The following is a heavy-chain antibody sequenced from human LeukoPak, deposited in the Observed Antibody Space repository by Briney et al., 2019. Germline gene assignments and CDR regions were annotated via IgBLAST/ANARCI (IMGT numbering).Heavy chain of an antibody. Sequence: PETLSLTCAVSDYSISSGYYWGWIRQPPGKGLEWIGNIYHGGNTYYNPSLKSRVTLSVDTSKNQFSLRLTSVTAADTAVYYCARLSGIYCDRGSCFNCFDSWGQGTLVTVSS. D-gene: IGHD2-15*01. CDR2: IYHGGNT. J-gene: IGHJ5*01. CDR3: ARLSGIYCDRGSCFNCFDS. V-gene: IGHV4-38-2*01. CDR1: DYSISSGYY.